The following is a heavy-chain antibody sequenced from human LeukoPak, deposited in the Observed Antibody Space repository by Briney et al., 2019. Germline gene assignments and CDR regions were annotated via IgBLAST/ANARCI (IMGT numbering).Heavy chain of an antibody. CDR3: ARFDGGMATNPELDY. CDR1: GFTFSIYA. D-gene: IGHD5-24*01. Sequence: GGSLRLSCAASGFTFSIYAMSWVRQAPGKGLEWVSGINWNGGSTGYADSVKGRFTISRDNAKNSLYLQMNSLRAEDTALYYCARFDGGMATNPELDYWGQGTLVTVSS. J-gene: IGHJ4*02. V-gene: IGHV3-20*04. CDR2: INWNGGST.